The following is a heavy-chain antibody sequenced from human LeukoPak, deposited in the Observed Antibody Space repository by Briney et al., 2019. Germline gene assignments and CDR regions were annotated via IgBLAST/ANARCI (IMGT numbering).Heavy chain of an antibody. Sequence: ASVKVSCKASGYTFTSYGISWVRQAPGQGLEWMGWISAYNGNTKYTQKLQGRVTMTTDTSTTTAYMELRSLRSDDSAVYYCARGGGSSYYASGSYYPDYWGQGTLVTVSS. CDR1: GYTFTSYG. V-gene: IGHV1-18*01. CDR2: ISAYNGNT. D-gene: IGHD3-10*01. CDR3: ARGGGSSYYASGSYYPDY. J-gene: IGHJ4*02.